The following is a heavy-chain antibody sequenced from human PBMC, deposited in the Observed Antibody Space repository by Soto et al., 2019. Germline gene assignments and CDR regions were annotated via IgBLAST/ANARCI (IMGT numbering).Heavy chain of an antibody. CDR2: IYYTGNS. CDR1: NGSISTNGHY. D-gene: IGHD6-19*01. V-gene: IGHV4-31*03. J-gene: IGHJ4*02. CDR3: AREQWGFDS. Sequence: QVQLQESGPELVKSSQTLSLTCTVSNGSISTNGHYWTWIRQRPGKGLEWIAYIYYTGNSYYNPSLKSRLTISIDTSKNQFSLTLRSVTAADTAVYYCAREQWGFDSWGQGTLVTVS.